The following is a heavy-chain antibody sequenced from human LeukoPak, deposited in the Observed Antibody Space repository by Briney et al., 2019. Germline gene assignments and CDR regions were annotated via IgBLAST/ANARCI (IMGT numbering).Heavy chain of an antibody. V-gene: IGHV3-74*01. CDR1: GFTFSTYC. CDR3: VRDFRSADY. J-gene: IGHJ4*02. CDR2: ICPDGTVT. Sequence: TGGSLRLSCAASGFTFSTYCMHWVRQAPGKGPMWVSRICPDGTVTNYADSVKAGFIISRDNARNTVYLQMNSLRVEDTAVYYCVRDFRSADYWGQGTLVTVSS.